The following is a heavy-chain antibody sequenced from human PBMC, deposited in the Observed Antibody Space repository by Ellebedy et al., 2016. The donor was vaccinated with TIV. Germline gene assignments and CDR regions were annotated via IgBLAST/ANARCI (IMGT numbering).Heavy chain of an antibody. V-gene: IGHV1-58*01. Sequence: SVKVSXXASGFTFTNSAVQWVRQARGQRLEWIGWIVVGSGNTNYAQKFQERVTITRDMSTSTAYMELSSLRSEDTAVYYCAREKKVVPAAMISFYYYYGMDVWGQGTTVTVSS. CDR1: GFTFTNSA. D-gene: IGHD2-2*01. J-gene: IGHJ6*02. CDR3: AREKKVVPAAMISFYYYYGMDV. CDR2: IVVGSGNT.